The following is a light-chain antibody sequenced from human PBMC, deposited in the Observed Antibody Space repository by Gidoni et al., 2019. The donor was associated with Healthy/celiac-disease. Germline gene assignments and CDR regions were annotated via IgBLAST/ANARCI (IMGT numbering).Light chain of an antibody. CDR1: QSVRSSY. V-gene: IGKV3-20*01. CDR3: QQYGSSPV. CDR2: GAS. J-gene: IGKJ4*01. Sequence: EIVLTQYPGTLSLSPGERATLSCRASQSVRSSYLAWYQQKPGQAPRLLLFGASSRATGIPDRFSGSGSGTDFTLSISRLEPEDFAVYFCQQYGSSPVFGGGTKVEIK.